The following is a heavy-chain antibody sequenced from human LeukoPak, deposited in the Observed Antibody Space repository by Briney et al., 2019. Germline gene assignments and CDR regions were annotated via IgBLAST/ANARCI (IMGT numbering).Heavy chain of an antibody. V-gene: IGHV3-48*03. Sequence: GGSLRLSCAVSGFTFSSYEMNWVRQAPGKGLEWVSYISSSGSTIYYADSVKGRFTISRDNAKNSLYLQMNSLRAEDTAVYYCARILKHYDILTGYNADYWGQGTLVTVSS. CDR2: ISSSGSTI. J-gene: IGHJ4*02. CDR1: GFTFSSYE. CDR3: ARILKHYDILTGYNADY. D-gene: IGHD3-9*01.